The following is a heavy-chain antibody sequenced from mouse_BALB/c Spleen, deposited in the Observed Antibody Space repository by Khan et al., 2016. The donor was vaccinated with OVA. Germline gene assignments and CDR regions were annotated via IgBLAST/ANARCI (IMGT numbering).Heavy chain of an antibody. CDR3: ARSKDRARY. J-gene: IGHJ2*01. CDR2: IWAGGST. D-gene: IGHD3-3*01. CDR1: GYSLTRYG. V-gene: IGHV2-9*02. Sequence: QVQLKQSGPGLVAPSQSLSITCTVYGYSLTRYGVHWVRQPPGKGLEWLGLIWAGGSTNYNWALMSRLSISIDNSKSLVFLIMNSLQTDDTALYYCARSKDRARYWGQGTTLTGSS.